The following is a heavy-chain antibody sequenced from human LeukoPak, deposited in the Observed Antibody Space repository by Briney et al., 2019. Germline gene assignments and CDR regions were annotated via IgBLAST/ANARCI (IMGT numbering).Heavy chain of an antibody. Sequence: ASVKVSFKASGYTFTSYGISWVRQAPGQGRGWMGWISAYNGNTNYAQKLQGRVTMTTDASTSTAYMELRSLRSDDTAVYYCARVKPTVTTSVGAFDIWGQGTMVTVSS. CDR3: ARVKPTVTTSVGAFDI. V-gene: IGHV1-18*04. CDR2: ISAYNGNT. D-gene: IGHD4-17*01. CDR1: GYTFTSYG. J-gene: IGHJ3*02.